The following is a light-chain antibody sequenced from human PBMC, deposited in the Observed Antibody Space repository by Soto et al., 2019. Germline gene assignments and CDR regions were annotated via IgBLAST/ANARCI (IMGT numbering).Light chain of an antibody. J-gene: IGKJ1*01. CDR2: VAS. Sequence: EIVMPKSPATLSVSPGEKATLSCRASQSVSSNLAWYQQKPGQAPRLLIYVASTRATGIPARFSGSGSGTECTLTISSLQSEDFAIYFCQQYNNWPPDRTFGQGTKVEIK. CDR1: QSVSSN. CDR3: QQYNNWPPDRT. V-gene: IGKV3-15*01.